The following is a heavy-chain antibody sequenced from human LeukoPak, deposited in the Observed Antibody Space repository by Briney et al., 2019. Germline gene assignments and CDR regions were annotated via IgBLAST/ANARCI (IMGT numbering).Heavy chain of an antibody. D-gene: IGHD3-22*01. V-gene: IGHV1-8*01. Sequence: GASVKVSCKASGYTFTSYDFNWVRQATGQRPEWMGWMSPNSGDTGYAQKFQDRVTMTRNTSISTAYMELSSLRSDDTAVYYCARSNVGYYDSSGYYGYWGQGTLVTVSS. CDR2: MSPNSGDT. CDR1: GYTFTSYD. J-gene: IGHJ4*02. CDR3: ARSNVGYYDSSGYYGY.